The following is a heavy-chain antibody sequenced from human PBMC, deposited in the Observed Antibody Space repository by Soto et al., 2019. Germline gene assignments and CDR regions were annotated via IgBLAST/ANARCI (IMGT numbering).Heavy chain of an antibody. J-gene: IGHJ6*02. V-gene: IGHV1-69*06. D-gene: IGHD5-12*01. CDR1: GGTFSSYA. CDR3: AREIFSGGGDDPRGYYYYYGMDG. Sequence: SVKVSCKASGGTFSSYAISWVRQAPGQGLEWMGGIIPIFGTANYAQKFQGRVTITADKSTSTAYMELSSLRSEDTAVYYCAREIFSGGGDDPRGYYYYYGMDGWGQGTTVTVSS. CDR2: IIPIFGTA.